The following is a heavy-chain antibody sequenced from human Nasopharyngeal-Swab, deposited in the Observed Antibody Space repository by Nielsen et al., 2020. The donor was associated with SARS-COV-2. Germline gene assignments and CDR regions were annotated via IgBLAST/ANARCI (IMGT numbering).Heavy chain of an antibody. Sequence: SETLSLTCVVFGGTLNGFHWKWIRQTPGKGLEWIGEINDRGSGNYNPSLRSRVTISAGTSNIQFSLKLNSVTAADTAVYYCARDSGPGYSYGSFDYWGQGTLVTVSS. CDR1: GGTLNGFH. J-gene: IGHJ4*02. CDR3: ARDSGPGYSYGSFDY. CDR2: INDRGSG. V-gene: IGHV4-34*01. D-gene: IGHD5-18*01.